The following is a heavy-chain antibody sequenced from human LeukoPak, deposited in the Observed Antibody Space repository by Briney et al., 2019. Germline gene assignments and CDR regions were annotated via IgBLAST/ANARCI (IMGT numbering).Heavy chain of an antibody. Sequence: PSETLSLTCTVSGGSISSSSYYWGWIRQPPGKGLEWIGSIYYSGSTYYNPSLKSRVTISVDTSKNQFSLKLSPVTAADTAVYYCAGWVIASSSFSIAAAYNWFDPWGQGTLVTVSS. CDR2: IYYSGST. D-gene: IGHD6-13*01. J-gene: IGHJ5*02. V-gene: IGHV4-39*07. CDR1: GGSISSSSYY. CDR3: AGWVIASSSFSIAAAYNWFDP.